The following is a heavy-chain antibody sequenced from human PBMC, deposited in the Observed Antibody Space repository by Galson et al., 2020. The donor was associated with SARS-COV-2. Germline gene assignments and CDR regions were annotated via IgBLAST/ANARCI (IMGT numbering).Heavy chain of an antibody. CDR2: IKVGGTT. J-gene: IGHJ6*03. D-gene: IGHD3-10*01. Sequence: PSATLSLTCVVFGGSFSGYSWTRIPQPPATGPEWLGEIKVGGTTNYSTSLLRRVPVSLHTSKHQFSLTLRSESAADTGLYFSARGQRGVVPSPVLGLGAYYHYYYMDVWAKGTTVTVSS. CDR3: ARGQRGVVPSPVLGLGAYYHYYYMDV. V-gene: IGHV4-34*01. CDR1: GGSFSGYS.